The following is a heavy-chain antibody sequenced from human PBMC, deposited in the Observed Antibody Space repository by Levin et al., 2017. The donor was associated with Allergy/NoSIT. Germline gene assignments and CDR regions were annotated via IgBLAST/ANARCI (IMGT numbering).Heavy chain of an antibody. CDR2: INGDGSTT. CDR3: TREMETSFSLDY. D-gene: IGHD2-2*01. V-gene: IGHV3-74*01. CDR1: GFRLANHW. J-gene: IGHJ4*02. Sequence: GGSLRLSFAASGFRLANHWMHWFRQAPGKGLVWVSRINGDGSTTNYADSVKGRFTLSRDKAKNTLYLQMNSPRAEDTAVYYCTREMETSFSLDYWGQGTLVTVSS.